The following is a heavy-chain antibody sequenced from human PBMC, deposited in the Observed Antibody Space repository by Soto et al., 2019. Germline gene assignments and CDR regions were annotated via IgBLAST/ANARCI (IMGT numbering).Heavy chain of an antibody. Sequence: PSETLSLTCAVYGGSFSGYYWSWIRQPPGKGLEWIGEINHSGSTNYNPSLKSRVTISVDTSKNQFSLKLSSVTAADTAVYYCASSDSSGYYPKNWGQGTLVTVSS. J-gene: IGHJ4*02. CDR3: ASSDSSGYYPKN. V-gene: IGHV4-34*01. CDR1: GGSFSGYY. D-gene: IGHD3-22*01. CDR2: INHSGST.